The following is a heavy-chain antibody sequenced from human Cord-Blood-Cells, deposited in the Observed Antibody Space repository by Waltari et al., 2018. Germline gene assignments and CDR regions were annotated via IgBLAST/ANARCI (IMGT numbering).Heavy chain of an antibody. CDR3: AGLYSSSSYFDY. D-gene: IGHD6-6*01. CDR2: IYHSGST. J-gene: IGHJ4*02. CDR1: GYSISSGYY. Sequence: QVQLQESGPGLVKPSETLSLTCAVSGYSISSGYYWGWIRQPPGKGLEWIGSIYHSGSTYYNPSLKSRVTISVDTSKNQFSLKLSSVTAADTAMYYCAGLYSSSSYFDYWGQGTLVTVSS. V-gene: IGHV4-38-2*01.